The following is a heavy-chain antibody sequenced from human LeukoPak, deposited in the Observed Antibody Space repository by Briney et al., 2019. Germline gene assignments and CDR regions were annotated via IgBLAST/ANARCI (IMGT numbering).Heavy chain of an antibody. D-gene: IGHD4-23*01. CDR1: GGSISSGTW. CDR3: ARVRVTPYISIDS. Sequence: KPSETLSLTCAVSGGSISSGTWWSWVRQPPGKGLEWIGEIYHSGSTNNNPSLKSRVTISVDRSKNQFSLKLNSVTAADTAVYYCARVRVTPYISIDSWGQGTLVTVSS. V-gene: IGHV4-4*02. CDR2: IYHSGST. J-gene: IGHJ4*02.